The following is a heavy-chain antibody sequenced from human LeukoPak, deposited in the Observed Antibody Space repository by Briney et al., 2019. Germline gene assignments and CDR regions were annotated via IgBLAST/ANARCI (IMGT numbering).Heavy chain of an antibody. CDR3: ARGPPGISYPLDY. V-gene: IGHV3-72*01. CDR2: TRNKANTYST. J-gene: IGHJ4*02. Sequence: PGGSLRLSCAASGFTFSSYWMNWARQAPGKGLEWVGRTRNKANTYSTEYAASVKGRFIISRDDSRNSLYLQMNSLKTEDTAVYYCARGPPGISYPLDYWGQGTLVTVSS. CDR1: GFTFSSYW. D-gene: IGHD1-26*01.